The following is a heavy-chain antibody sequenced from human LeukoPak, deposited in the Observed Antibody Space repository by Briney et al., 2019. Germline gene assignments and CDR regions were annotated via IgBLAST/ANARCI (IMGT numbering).Heavy chain of an antibody. D-gene: IGHD2-2*01. CDR2: ISGSGNSI. V-gene: IGHV3-11*04. Sequence: GVSLRLYCAASGFTFSDYYMSWIRQAPGKGLEPFSYISGSGNSISHADSVRGRFTISRDNAKNSVFLQMNSLRVEDTAVYYCVRDGRGYCGSTSCRPFDSWGRGTQVTVSS. CDR3: VRDGRGYCGSTSCRPFDS. CDR1: GFTFSDYY. J-gene: IGHJ4*02.